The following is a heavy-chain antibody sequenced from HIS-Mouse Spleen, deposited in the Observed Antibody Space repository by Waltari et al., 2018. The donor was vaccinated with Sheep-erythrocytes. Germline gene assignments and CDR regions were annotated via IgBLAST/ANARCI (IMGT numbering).Heavy chain of an antibody. D-gene: IGHD6-13*01. J-gene: IGHJ4*02. CDR2: IYYSGST. Sequence: QLQLQESGPGLVKPSETLSLTCTVPGGSISSSSYYWGWIRQPPGKGLEWIGSIYYSGSTYYNPSLKSRVTISVDTSKNQFSLKLSSVTAADTAVYYCASLTPPSYSYIAAAGTDYWGQGTLVTVSS. V-gene: IGHV4-39*07. CDR3: ASLTPPSYSYIAAAGTDY. CDR1: GGSISSSSYY.